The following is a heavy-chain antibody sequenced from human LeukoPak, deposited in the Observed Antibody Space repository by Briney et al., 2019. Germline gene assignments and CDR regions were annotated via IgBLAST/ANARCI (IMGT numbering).Heavy chain of an antibody. CDR3: ARPFSIAARPAAFDI. CDR1: GFTFSSYA. D-gene: IGHD6-25*01. V-gene: IGHV1-69*05. CDR2: IIPIFGTA. Sequence: GGSLRLSCAASGFTFSSYAISWVRQAPGQGLEWMGGIIPIFGTANYAQKFQGRVTITTDESTSTAYMELSSLRSEDTAVYYCARPFSIAARPAAFDIWGQGTMVTVSS. J-gene: IGHJ3*02.